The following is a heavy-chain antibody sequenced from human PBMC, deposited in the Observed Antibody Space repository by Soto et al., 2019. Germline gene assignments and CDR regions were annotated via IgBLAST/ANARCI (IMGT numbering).Heavy chain of an antibody. J-gene: IGHJ4*02. D-gene: IGHD2-15*01. V-gene: IGHV4-59*01. Sequence: SETLSLTYTVSGGSISNYYWSWIRQPPGKGLEWIGYVYYSGSTNYNPSLKSRVTISLDTSKNQFSLKLSSVTAADTAVYYCARAGAATLSDYWGQGTLVTVSS. CDR2: VYYSGST. CDR3: ARAGAATLSDY. CDR1: GGSISNYY.